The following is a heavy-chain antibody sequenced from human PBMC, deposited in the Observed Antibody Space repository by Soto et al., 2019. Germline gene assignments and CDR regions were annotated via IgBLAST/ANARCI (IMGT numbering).Heavy chain of an antibody. CDR1: GFTFSSYG. D-gene: IGHD3-22*01. Sequence: GGSLRLSCAASGFTFSSYGMHWVRQAPGKGLEWVAVIWYDGSNKYYADSVKGRFTISRDNSKNTLYLQMNSLRAEDTAVYYCARDSINYYDSSGYYSWFDYWGQGTLVTVSS. J-gene: IGHJ4*02. CDR2: IWYDGSNK. V-gene: IGHV3-33*01. CDR3: ARDSINYYDSSGYYSWFDY.